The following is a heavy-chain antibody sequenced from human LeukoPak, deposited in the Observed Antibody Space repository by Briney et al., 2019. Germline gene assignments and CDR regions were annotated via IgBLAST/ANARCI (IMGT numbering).Heavy chain of an antibody. J-gene: IGHJ4*02. CDR2: ITTSSTYT. V-gene: IGHV3-21*04. CDR3: AKWSGYGDS. Sequence: GGSLRLSCAASGFSFSSYNMNWVRQAPGKGLEWVSSITTSSTYTFYADSVKGRFTISRDNSKNTQYLQMNSLRDEDTAVYYCAKWSGYGDSWGQGTLVTVSS. CDR1: GFSFSSYN. D-gene: IGHD5-12*01.